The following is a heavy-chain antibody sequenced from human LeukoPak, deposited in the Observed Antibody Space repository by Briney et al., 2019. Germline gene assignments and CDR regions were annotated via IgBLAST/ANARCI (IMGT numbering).Heavy chain of an antibody. CDR2: ISSSGSTI. D-gene: IGHD2-2*02. V-gene: IGHV3-11*01. J-gene: IGHJ5*02. CDR1: GSTFSDYY. Sequence: GGSLRLSCAASGSTFSDYYMSWIRQAPGKGLEWVSYISSSGSTIYYAGSVKGRFTISRDNAKNSLYLQMNSLRAEDTAVYYCARDRAVVVPAAISDGGWFDPWGQGTLVTVSS. CDR3: ARDRAVVVPAAISDGGWFDP.